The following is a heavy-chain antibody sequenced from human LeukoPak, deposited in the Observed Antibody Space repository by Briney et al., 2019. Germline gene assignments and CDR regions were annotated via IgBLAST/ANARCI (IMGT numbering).Heavy chain of an antibody. V-gene: IGHV3-48*01. CDR3: ARDAGGEDFWSGYYTGYFDY. D-gene: IGHD3-3*01. Sequence: GGSLRLSCAASGFIFSSHGMNWVRQAPGKGLEWVSGISPSGDITYYADSVKGRSTISRDNAKNSLYLQMNSLRAEDTAVYYCARDAGGEDFWSGYYTGYFDYWGQGTLVTVSS. J-gene: IGHJ4*02. CDR2: ISPSGDIT. CDR1: GFIFSSHG.